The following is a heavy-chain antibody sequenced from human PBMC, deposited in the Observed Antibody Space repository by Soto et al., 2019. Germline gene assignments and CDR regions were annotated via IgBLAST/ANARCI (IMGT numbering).Heavy chain of an antibody. CDR2: ISWNSGSI. CDR3: AKDLSPSGSYYYYYMDV. CDR1: GFTFDDYA. J-gene: IGHJ6*03. Sequence: PGGSLRLSCAASGFTFDDYAMHWVRQAPGKGLEWVSGISWNSGSIGYADSVKGRFTISRDNAKNSLYLQMNSLRAEDTALYYCAKDLSPSGSYYYYYMDVWGKGTTVTVSS. V-gene: IGHV3-9*01. D-gene: IGHD3-3*01.